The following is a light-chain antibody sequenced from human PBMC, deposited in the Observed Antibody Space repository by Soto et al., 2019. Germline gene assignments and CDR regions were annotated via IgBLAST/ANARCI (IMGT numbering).Light chain of an antibody. CDR2: SND. J-gene: IGLJ1*01. CDR3: QSYDRSLSGSF. CDR1: NSDIGSHS. Sequence: QSVLTQPPSASGTPGQTITISCSGSNSDIGSHSVDWYQQFPGMTPRLLINSNDQRPSGVPDRFSGSRSATSASLTITGLQAEDEADYYCQSYDRSLSGSFFGTGTKLTVL. V-gene: IGLV1-44*01.